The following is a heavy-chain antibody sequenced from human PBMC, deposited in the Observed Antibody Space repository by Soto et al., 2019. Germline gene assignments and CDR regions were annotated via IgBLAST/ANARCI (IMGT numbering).Heavy chain of an antibody. J-gene: IGHJ6*02. Sequence: SQTLSLTCAISGDSVSSNSAAWNWTRQSPSRGLEWLGRTYYRSKWYNDYAVSVKSRITINPDTSKNQFSLQLNSVTPEDTAVYYCARGAVADPYYYYGMDVWGQGTTVTVSS. D-gene: IGHD6-19*01. V-gene: IGHV6-1*01. CDR2: TYYRSKWYN. CDR3: ARGAVADPYYYYGMDV. CDR1: GDSVSSNSAA.